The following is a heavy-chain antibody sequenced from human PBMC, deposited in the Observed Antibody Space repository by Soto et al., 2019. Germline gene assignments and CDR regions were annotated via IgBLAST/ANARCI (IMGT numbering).Heavy chain of an antibody. CDR3: ARMESFGSLNWFDP. CDR2: MNPGSGDT. V-gene: IGHV1-8*02. J-gene: IGHJ5*02. D-gene: IGHD5-18*01. Sequence: ASVKVSCKASGYTFTNNDVSWVRQATGQGLEWTGWMNPGSGDTGYAQKFQGRVTMTRDISIATAYMELNSLTSEDTAIYYCARMESFGSLNWFDPWGQGTLVTVSS. CDR1: GYTFTNND.